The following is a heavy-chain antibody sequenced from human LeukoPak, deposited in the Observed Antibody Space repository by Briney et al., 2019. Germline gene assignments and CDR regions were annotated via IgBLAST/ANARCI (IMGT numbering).Heavy chain of an antibody. D-gene: IGHD4-17*01. CDR1: GFTSIGFA. CDR3: AKDSVDYGDPRDWFDP. V-gene: IGHV3-30*18. J-gene: IGHJ5*02. CDR2: ISYDGSNK. Sequence: GGSLRLSCAPSGFTSIGFAMHGVRTSPDRGRGRVSVISYDGSNKYYADSVKGRFTISRDNSKNTLYLQRNSLRAEDTAVYYWAKDSVDYGDPRDWFDPWGQGTLVTVS.